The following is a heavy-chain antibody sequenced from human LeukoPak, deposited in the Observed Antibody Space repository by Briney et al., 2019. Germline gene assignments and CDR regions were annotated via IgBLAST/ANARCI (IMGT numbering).Heavy chain of an antibody. J-gene: IGHJ5*02. CDR1: GSTFSTYA. Sequence: GGSLTPSCAASGSTFSTYAMSSVRQAPRNGLEWVSAISGSGGSTYYADSVKGRFTISRDNSKNTLYLQMNSLRAEDTAVYYCAKVDDLLGWFDPWGQGTLVTVSS. CDR2: ISGSGGST. D-gene: IGHD2-15*01. V-gene: IGHV3-23*01. CDR3: AKVDDLLGWFDP.